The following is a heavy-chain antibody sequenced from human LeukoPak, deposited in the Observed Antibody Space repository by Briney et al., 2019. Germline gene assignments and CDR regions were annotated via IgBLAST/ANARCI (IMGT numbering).Heavy chain of an antibody. CDR3: ARVYDPYYYYGMDV. CDR1: GGTFSSCA. Sequence: GSSVKVSCKASGGTFSSCAISWVRQAPGQGLEWMGRIIPILGIANYAQKFQGRVTITADKSTSTAYMELSSLRSEDTAVYYCARVYDPYYYYGMDVWGQGTTVTVSS. D-gene: IGHD3-3*01. J-gene: IGHJ6*02. CDR2: IIPILGIA. V-gene: IGHV1-69*04.